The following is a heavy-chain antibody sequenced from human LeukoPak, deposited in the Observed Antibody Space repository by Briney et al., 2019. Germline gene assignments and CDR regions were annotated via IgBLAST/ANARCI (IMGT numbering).Heavy chain of an antibody. Sequence: GGSLRLSCAASGFTFSSYEMNWVRQAPGKGLEWVSYISSSGSTIYYADSVKGRFTISRDNAKNSLYLQTNSLRAEDTAVYYCARRVFGGIDYWGQGTLVTVSS. CDR3: ARRVFGGIDY. J-gene: IGHJ4*02. CDR2: ISSSGSTI. V-gene: IGHV3-48*03. CDR1: GFTFSSYE. D-gene: IGHD3-3*01.